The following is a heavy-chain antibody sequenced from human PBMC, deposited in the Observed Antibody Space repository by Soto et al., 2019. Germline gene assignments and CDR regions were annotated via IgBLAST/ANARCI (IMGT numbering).Heavy chain of an antibody. J-gene: IGHJ3*02. V-gene: IGHV1-46*04. Sequence: QVQLVQSGAEVKKPGASVKVSCKASGYTFTSYYMHWVRQAPGQGLEWMGIINPSGGSTSYAQKLQGRVTMTRDTSTRAVYMELSSLRSEDTAVYYDARSSGYSGYYKAAFVIWGQGTMVTVSS. CDR2: INPSGGST. CDR3: ARSSGYSGYYKAAFVI. CDR1: GYTFTSYY. D-gene: IGHD5-12*01.